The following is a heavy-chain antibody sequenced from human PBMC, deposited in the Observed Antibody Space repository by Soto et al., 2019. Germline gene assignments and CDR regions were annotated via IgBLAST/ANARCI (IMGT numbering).Heavy chain of an antibody. D-gene: IGHD6-6*01. J-gene: IGHJ5*02. CDR3: ARREYSSSSRWFDP. CDR1: GFTFSSYS. V-gene: IGHV3-21*01. CDR2: ISSSSSYI. Sequence: GGSLRLSCADSGFTFSSYSMNWVRQAPGKGLEWVSSISSSSSYIYYADSVTGRFTISRDNAKNSLYLQMNSLRAEDTAVYYCARREYSSSSRWFDPWGQGTLVTVSS.